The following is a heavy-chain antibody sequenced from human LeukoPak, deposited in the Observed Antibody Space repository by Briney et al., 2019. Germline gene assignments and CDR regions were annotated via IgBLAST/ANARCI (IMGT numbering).Heavy chain of an antibody. J-gene: IGHJ4*02. V-gene: IGHV3-30-3*01. CDR3: AKDRYTRFTGAVAGTGDY. D-gene: IGHD6-19*01. CDR2: ISYDGSNK. Sequence: GGSLRLSCAASGFTFSSYAMHWVRQAPGKGLEWVAVISYDGSNKYYADSVKGRFTISRDNSKNTLYLQMNSLRAEDTAVYYCAKDRYTRFTGAVAGTGDYWGQGTLVTVSS. CDR1: GFTFSSYA.